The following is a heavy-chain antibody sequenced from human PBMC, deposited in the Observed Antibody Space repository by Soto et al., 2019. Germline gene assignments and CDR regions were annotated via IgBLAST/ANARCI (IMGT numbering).Heavy chain of an antibody. CDR1: GGSISSGGYS. Sequence: PSETLSLTCAVSGGSISSGGYSWSWIRQPPGKGLEWIGYIYHSGSTYYNPSLKSRVTISVDRSKNQFSLKLSSVTAADTAVYYCARASSGWSGDAFDIWGQGTMVTVSS. D-gene: IGHD6-19*01. CDR3: ARASSGWSGDAFDI. J-gene: IGHJ3*02. V-gene: IGHV4-30-2*01. CDR2: IYHSGST.